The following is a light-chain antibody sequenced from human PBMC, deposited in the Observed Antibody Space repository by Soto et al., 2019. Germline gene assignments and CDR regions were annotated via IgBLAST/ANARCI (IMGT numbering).Light chain of an antibody. CDR1: QSVSSSY. CDR2: GAS. Sequence: EIVLTQSPGTLSLSPGERATLSCRASQSVSSSYLAWYQQKPGQAPRLLIYGASSRATGIPDRFSGSGSGTDFSLTISRLEPEDFAVYYCQRYGSSPKTFGQGTKVE. V-gene: IGKV3-20*01. J-gene: IGKJ1*01. CDR3: QRYGSSPKT.